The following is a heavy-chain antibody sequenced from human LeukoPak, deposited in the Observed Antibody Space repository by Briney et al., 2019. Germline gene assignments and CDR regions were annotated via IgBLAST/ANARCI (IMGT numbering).Heavy chain of an antibody. J-gene: IGHJ4*02. D-gene: IGHD6-13*01. CDR1: GYTFTGYY. Sequence: ASVKVSCKASGYTFTGYYMHWVRQAPGQGLEWMGRINPNSGGTDYAQKFQGRVTMTRDTSISTAYMELSRLRSDDTAVYYCAREIAATGAAVDYWGQGILVTVSS. CDR2: INPNSGGT. V-gene: IGHV1-2*06. CDR3: AREIAATGAAVDY.